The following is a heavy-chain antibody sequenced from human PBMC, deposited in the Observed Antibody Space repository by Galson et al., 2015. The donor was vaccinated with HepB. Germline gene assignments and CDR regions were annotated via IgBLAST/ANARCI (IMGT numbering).Heavy chain of an antibody. V-gene: IGHV1-46*01. J-gene: IGHJ5*02. D-gene: IGHD5-18*01. CDR2: INPSGGST. Sequence: SVKVSCKASGYSFSSYYVNWVRQAPGQGLEWMGIINPSGGSTTYAQQFQGRVTMTRDMSTSTVYMELSSLRSDDTAVYFCARDRGYSYGWLDPWGQGTRVTVSA. CDR3: ARDRGYSYGWLDP. CDR1: GYSFSSYY.